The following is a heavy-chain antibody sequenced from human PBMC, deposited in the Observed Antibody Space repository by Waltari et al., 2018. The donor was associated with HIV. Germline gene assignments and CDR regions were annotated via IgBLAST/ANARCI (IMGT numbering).Heavy chain of an antibody. CDR2: INHSGST. CDR1: GGSFSGYY. J-gene: IGHJ6*02. V-gene: IGHV4-34*01. Sequence: VQLQQWGAGRLKPSETLSLTCPVSGGSFSGYYLSWRRPSPGKGLEWIGQINHSGSTNYNPSLQSRVTMSVDTSKNHFSLNLSSVTAADSAVYHCARQHDYGGPTSKYYQYYGMDVWGQGTTVTVS. CDR3: ARQHDYGGPTSKYYQYYGMDV. D-gene: IGHD4-17*01.